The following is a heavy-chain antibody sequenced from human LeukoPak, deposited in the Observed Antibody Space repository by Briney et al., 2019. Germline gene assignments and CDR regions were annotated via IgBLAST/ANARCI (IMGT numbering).Heavy chain of an antibody. D-gene: IGHD3-16*01. CDR2: IRSISSYI. J-gene: IGHJ6*02. Sequence: GGSLRLSCAASGFTFSSYSMNWARQAPGKGLEWVSSIRSISSYIYSAYSVKGRFTISRDNDKNSLYLQMNSLRAEDTAVYYCARLRGYGYHYSGMDVWGQGTTVTVSS. CDR1: GFTFSSYS. V-gene: IGHV3-21*01. CDR3: ARLRGYGYHYSGMDV.